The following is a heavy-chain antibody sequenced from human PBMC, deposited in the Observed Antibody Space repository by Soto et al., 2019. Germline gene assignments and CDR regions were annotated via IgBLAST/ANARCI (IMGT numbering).Heavy chain of an antibody. Sequence: ASVKVSCKASGYTFTSYDIIWLRQATGQGLEWMGWMKPNSGNSGYAQKFQVRVTMTRITSISTAYMELSSLRSEYTAVYYCGSGYDGWNTLDYYMDVWGKGTTVTVSS. CDR1: GYTFTSYD. V-gene: IGHV1-8*01. D-gene: IGHD3-3*01. CDR3: GSGYDGWNTLDYYMDV. CDR2: MKPNSGNS. J-gene: IGHJ6*03.